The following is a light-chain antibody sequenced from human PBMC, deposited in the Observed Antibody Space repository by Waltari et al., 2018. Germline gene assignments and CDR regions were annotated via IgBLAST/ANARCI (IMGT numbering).Light chain of an antibody. Sequence: IVLTQSPGTMSLSPGERATLSCRASQSVSSSYLAWYQQKPGQAPRLLSYGSSSRATGIPDRFRGSGSGTDVTLTISRLGPEDFAVYYCQQYGSSPLYTFGQGTKLEIK. V-gene: IGKV3-20*01. CDR2: GSS. J-gene: IGKJ2*01. CDR1: QSVSSSY. CDR3: QQYGSSPLYT.